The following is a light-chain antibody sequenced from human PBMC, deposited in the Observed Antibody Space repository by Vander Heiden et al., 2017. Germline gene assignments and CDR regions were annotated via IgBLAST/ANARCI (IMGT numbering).Light chain of an antibody. CDR2: GAS. CDR1: QSVSSSY. Sequence: EIVLTQSPGTLSLSPGERANLSCSASQSVSSSYLAWYQQKPGQAPSLLLYGASSRATGIPDRFSGSGSGTDFTLTISRLEPEDFAVYYCQRYGSSPRRTFGGGTKVEIK. J-gene: IGKJ4*01. CDR3: QRYGSSPRRT. V-gene: IGKV3-20*01.